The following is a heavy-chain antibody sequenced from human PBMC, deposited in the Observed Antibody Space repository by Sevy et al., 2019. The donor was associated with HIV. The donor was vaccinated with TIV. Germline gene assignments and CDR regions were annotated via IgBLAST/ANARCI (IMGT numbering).Heavy chain of an antibody. Sequence: GSPKPPCAAPGILFSAQLMNWVRQVPGKGLEWVANKNENGSQINYVHPVRGRFTISRNNTKNSLYLQMNSLRVEDSATYYCVKAIYKDDSAWGQGTLVTVSS. CDR3: VKAIYKDDSA. D-gene: IGHD1-1*01. J-gene: IGHJ4*02. CDR2: KNENGSQI. V-gene: IGHV3-7*05. CDR1: GILFSAQL.